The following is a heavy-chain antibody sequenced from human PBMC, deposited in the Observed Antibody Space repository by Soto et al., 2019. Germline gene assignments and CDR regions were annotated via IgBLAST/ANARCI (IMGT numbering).Heavy chain of an antibody. D-gene: IGHD2-21*02. CDR2: IWYDGSNK. V-gene: IGHV3-33*01. CDR3: ARVLRGVTQYYYYYYGMDV. CDR1: GFTFSSYG. Sequence: QVQLVESGGGVVQPGRSLRLSCAASGFTFSSYGMHWVRQAPGKGLEWVAVIWYDGSNKYYADSVKGRFTISRDNSKNTLYLQMNSLRAEDTAVYYCARVLRGVTQYYYYYYGMDVWGQGTTVTVSS. J-gene: IGHJ6*02.